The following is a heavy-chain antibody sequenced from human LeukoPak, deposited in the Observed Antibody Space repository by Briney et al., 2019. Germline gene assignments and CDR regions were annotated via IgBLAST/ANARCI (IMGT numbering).Heavy chain of an antibody. J-gene: IGHJ4*02. Sequence: GGSLRLSCAASGFTFSSYGMHWVRQAPGKGLEWVAVISYDVGKKYYADSVKGRFTISRDNAKNSLHLQMNSLRAEDTALYYCARDVAGYCSGGSCYSLYYFDYWGQGTLVTVSS. CDR1: GFTFSSYG. CDR2: ISYDVGKK. D-gene: IGHD2-15*01. V-gene: IGHV3-30*03. CDR3: ARDVAGYCSGGSCYSLYYFDY.